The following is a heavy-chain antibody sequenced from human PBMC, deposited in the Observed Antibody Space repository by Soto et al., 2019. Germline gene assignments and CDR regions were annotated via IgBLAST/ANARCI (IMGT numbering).Heavy chain of an antibody. CDR3: ARGPPFH. J-gene: IGHJ4*02. V-gene: IGHV4-30-2*01. CDR1: GGSISRGDCC. CDR2: IYHSGST. Sequence: TLNLTCAFSGGSISRGDCCWFWLRQPPGKGLEWIGYIYHSGSTYYNPSLKSRVTISVDRSKNQFSLKLSSVTAADTAVYYCARGPPFHWGQGTLVTVS. D-gene: IGHD3-16*01.